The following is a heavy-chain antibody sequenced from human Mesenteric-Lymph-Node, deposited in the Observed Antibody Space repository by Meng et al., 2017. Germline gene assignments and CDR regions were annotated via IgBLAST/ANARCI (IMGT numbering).Heavy chain of an antibody. Sequence: QVELGGSGGGLGQPGGPLVLSCAASGFTFSNSPMHWVRQAPGKGLEWVAAISHDGGRTHYADSIKGRFTISKDNSKNTLYMQMNSLTAEDAAVYYCAKEKGSSGRAGWFDPWGQGTLVTVSS. D-gene: IGHD6-19*01. J-gene: IGHJ5*02. V-gene: IGHV3-30*01. CDR2: ISHDGGRT. CDR1: GFTFSNSP. CDR3: AKEKGSSGRAGWFDP.